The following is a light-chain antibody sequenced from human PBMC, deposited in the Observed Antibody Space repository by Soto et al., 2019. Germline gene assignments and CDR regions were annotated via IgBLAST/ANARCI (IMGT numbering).Light chain of an antibody. Sequence: EIVMTQSPATLSVSPGERATLSCRASQSVYANLAWYQQKPGQAPRLLIYDASTRATGIPARFSGSGSGTEFTLTISSLQSEDFAVYFCQQYDNWPYTFGQGTKLDIK. CDR2: DAS. V-gene: IGKV3-15*01. J-gene: IGKJ2*01. CDR1: QSVYAN. CDR3: QQYDNWPYT.